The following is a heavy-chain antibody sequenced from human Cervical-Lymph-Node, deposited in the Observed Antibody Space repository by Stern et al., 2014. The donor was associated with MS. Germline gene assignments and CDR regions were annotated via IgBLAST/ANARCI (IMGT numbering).Heavy chain of an antibody. Sequence: QVQLVESGGGVVQPGRSLRLSCAASGFTFSSYGMHWVRQAPGKGLERVGVIWYDGSNKYYADSVKGRFTISRDNSKNTLYLQMNSLRAEDTAVYYCASHHSSSWYGADYWGQGTLVTVSS. CDR3: ASHHSSSWYGADY. D-gene: IGHD6-13*01. CDR2: IWYDGSNK. CDR1: GFTFSSYG. V-gene: IGHV3-33*01. J-gene: IGHJ4*02.